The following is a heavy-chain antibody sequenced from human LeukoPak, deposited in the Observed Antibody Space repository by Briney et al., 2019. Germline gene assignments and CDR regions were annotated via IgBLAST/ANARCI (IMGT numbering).Heavy chain of an antibody. D-gene: IGHD1-1*01. J-gene: IGHJ5*02. CDR2: ISGSGGST. Sequence: GGSLRLSCAASGFTFGSYTMSWVRQALGKGLEWVSAISGSGGSTYYADSVKGRFTISRDNSKDSLYLQMNSLRAEDTAVYYCAKDLVAGTTAWGQGTLVTVSS. CDR1: GFTFGSYT. CDR3: AKDLVAGTTA. V-gene: IGHV3-23*01.